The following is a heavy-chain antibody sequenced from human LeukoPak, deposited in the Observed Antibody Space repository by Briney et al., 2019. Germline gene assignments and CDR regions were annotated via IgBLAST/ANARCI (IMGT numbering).Heavy chain of an antibody. D-gene: IGHD5-12*01. CDR1: GFTFSSFW. J-gene: IGHJ5*02. CDR2: IKYDASAQ. Sequence: GGSLRLSCAASGFTFSSFWMSWFRQAPGKGLEWVAHIKYDASAQHYVDSARGRFIVSRDNARNSVFLQMNSLTADDTAVYYCATGVATINDHWGRGTLVTVSS. V-gene: IGHV3-7*01. CDR3: ATGVATINDH.